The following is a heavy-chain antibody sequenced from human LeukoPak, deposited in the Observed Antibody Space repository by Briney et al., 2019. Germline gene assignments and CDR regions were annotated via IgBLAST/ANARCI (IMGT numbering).Heavy chain of an antibody. J-gene: IGHJ4*02. V-gene: IGHV3-23*01. Sequence: GGSLRLSCAASGFTFSSHAMSWVRQAPGKGLEWVSGISGSGGGTSYADSVKGRFTISGDNSKNTLYLQMNSLRAEDTAIYYCAKCGVNFNYFDSWGQGTLVAVSS. D-gene: IGHD4/OR15-4a*01. CDR2: ISGSGGGT. CDR3: AKCGVNFNYFDS. CDR1: GFTFSSHA.